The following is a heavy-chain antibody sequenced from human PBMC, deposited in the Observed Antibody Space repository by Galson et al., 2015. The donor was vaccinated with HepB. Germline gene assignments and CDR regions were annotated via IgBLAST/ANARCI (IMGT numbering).Heavy chain of an antibody. Sequence: SVKVSCKASGYTFTGYYMHWVRQAPGQGLEWMGRINPNSGGTNYAQKFQGRVTMTRDTSISTAYMELSRLRSDDTAVYYCARETTLEQYYDFWSGYYRGGWFDPWGQGTLVTVSS. CDR3: ARETTLEQYYDFWSGYYRGGWFDP. D-gene: IGHD3-3*01. J-gene: IGHJ5*02. CDR1: GYTFTGYY. CDR2: INPNSGGT. V-gene: IGHV1-2*06.